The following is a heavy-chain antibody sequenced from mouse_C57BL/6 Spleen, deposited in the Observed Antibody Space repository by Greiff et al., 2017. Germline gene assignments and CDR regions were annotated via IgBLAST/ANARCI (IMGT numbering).Heavy chain of an antibody. CDR1: GFNINDYY. D-gene: IGHD2-1*01. CDR2: IDPENGDT. V-gene: IGHV14-4*01. Sequence: LVESGAELVRPGASVKLSCTASGFNINDYYMHWVKQRPEQGLEWIGWIDPENGDTEYASKFQGKATITADTSSNTAYLQLSSLTSEDTAVYYCTSGNFSYFDVWGTGTTVTVAS. J-gene: IGHJ1*03. CDR3: TSGNFSYFDV.